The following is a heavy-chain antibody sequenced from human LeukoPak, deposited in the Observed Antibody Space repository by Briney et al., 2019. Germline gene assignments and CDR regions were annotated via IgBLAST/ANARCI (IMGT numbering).Heavy chain of an antibody. Sequence: ASVKVSCKASGYTFTGYYMHWVRQAPGQGLEWMGWINPNSGGTNYAQKFQGRVTMTRDTSISTAYMELSRLRSDDTAVYYCARGYCSGGSCPSWFDPWGQGTLVTVSS. CDR3: ARGYCSGGSCPSWFDP. CDR1: GYTFTGYY. J-gene: IGHJ5*02. D-gene: IGHD2-15*01. CDR2: INPNSGGT. V-gene: IGHV1-2*02.